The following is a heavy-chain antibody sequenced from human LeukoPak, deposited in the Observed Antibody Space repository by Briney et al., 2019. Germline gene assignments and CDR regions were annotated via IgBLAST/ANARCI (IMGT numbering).Heavy chain of an antibody. CDR2: TWYDERNN. J-gene: IGHJ4*02. D-gene: IGHD1-26*01. CDR3: AKLGATSDY. Sequence: GKSLRLSCSASGFTFSSYGMHWVRQAPGKGLEWVAVTWYDERNNYYAASVKGRFTISRADSKTTVYLLMNSLRAEDTAVYYCAKLGATSDYWGQGTLVTVSS. V-gene: IGHV3-33*06. CDR1: GFTFSSYG.